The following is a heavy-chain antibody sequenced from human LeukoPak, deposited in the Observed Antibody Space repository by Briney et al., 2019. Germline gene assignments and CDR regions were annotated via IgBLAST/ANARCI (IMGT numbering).Heavy chain of an antibody. V-gene: IGHV3-66*01. CDR3: ARAGGGNDYYYGMDV. CDR2: IYSGGST. Sequence: VGSLRLSCAASGFTVSSNYMSWVRQAPGKGLEWVSVIYSGGSTYYADSVKGRFTISRDNSKNTLYLQMNSLRAEDTAVYYCARAGGGNDYYYGMDVWGQGTTVTVSS. CDR1: GFTVSSNY. J-gene: IGHJ6*02. D-gene: IGHD4-23*01.